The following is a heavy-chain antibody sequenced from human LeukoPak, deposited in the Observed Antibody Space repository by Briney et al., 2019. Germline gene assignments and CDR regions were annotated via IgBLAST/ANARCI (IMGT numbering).Heavy chain of an antibody. CDR2: IIPILGIA. V-gene: IGHV1-69*04. CDR1: GGTFSSYA. Sequence: GSSVKVSCKASGGTFSSYAISWVRQAPGQGLEWMGRIIPILGIANYAQKFQGRVTIAADKSTSTAYMELCSLRSEDTAVYYCARDRNFRSFDYWGQGTLVTVSS. CDR3: ARDRNFRSFDY. J-gene: IGHJ4*02. D-gene: IGHD1-14*01.